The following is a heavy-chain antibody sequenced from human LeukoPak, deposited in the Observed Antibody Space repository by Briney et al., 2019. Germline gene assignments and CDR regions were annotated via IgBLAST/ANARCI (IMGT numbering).Heavy chain of an antibody. V-gene: IGHV1-2*02. J-gene: IGHJ5*02. CDR3: ARKRIIAAAETTPYNWFDP. CDR1: GYTFTGYY. D-gene: IGHD6-13*01. Sequence: ASVKVSCKASGYTFTGYYMHRVRQAPGQGLEWMGWINPNSGGTNYAQKFQGRVTMTRDTSISTAYMELSRLRSDDTAVYYCARKRIIAAAETTPYNWFDPWGQGTLVTVSS. CDR2: INPNSGGT.